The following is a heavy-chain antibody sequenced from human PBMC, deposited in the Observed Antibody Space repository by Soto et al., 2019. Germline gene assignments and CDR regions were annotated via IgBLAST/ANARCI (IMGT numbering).Heavy chain of an antibody. J-gene: IGHJ6*03. Sequence: TSETLSLTCTVSGGSISSYYWSWIRQPPGKGLEWIGYIYYSGSTNYNPSLKSRVTISVDTSKNQFSLKLSSVTAADTAVYYCARIAGSGSQPLYYYYYYYMDVWGKGTTVTVSS. V-gene: IGHV4-59*08. CDR2: IYYSGST. D-gene: IGHD3-10*01. CDR1: GGSISSYY. CDR3: ARIAGSGSQPLYYYYYYYMDV.